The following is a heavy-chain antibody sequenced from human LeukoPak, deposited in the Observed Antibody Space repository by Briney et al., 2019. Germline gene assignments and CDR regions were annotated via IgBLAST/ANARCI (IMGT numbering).Heavy chain of an antibody. J-gene: IGHJ4*02. CDR2: TIPNLGTT. D-gene: IGHD3-22*01. V-gene: IGHV1-69*04. CDR3: ATTNDGGGYQWGDFFDF. CDR1: GGTSNSHA. Sequence: SVKVSCKASGGTSNSHAISWVRQAPAQGLEWMGRTIPNLGTTNRAQNFQDRVTLTADKSTNTAYMELTSLTSDDTAVYYCATTNDGGGYQWGDFFDFWGQGTLVTVSS.